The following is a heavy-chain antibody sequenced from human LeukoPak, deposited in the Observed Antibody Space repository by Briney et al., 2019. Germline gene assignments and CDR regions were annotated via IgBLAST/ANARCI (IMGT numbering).Heavy chain of an antibody. CDR2: LSGSGGST. J-gene: IGHJ4*02. CDR1: GFTFSFYG. V-gene: IGHV3-23*01. Sequence: GGTLRLSCAASGFTFSFYGMSWVRQAPGKGLEWVSALSGSGGSTYYADSVKGRFTISRDNSKNTLYLQMNSLRAEDTALYYCAKTGGIAAAHWGQGTLVTVSS. D-gene: IGHD6-13*01. CDR3: AKTGGIAAAH.